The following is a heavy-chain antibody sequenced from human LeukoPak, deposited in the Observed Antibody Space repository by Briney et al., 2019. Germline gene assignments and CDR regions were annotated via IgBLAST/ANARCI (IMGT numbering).Heavy chain of an antibody. CDR2: IHSNGNT. J-gene: IGHJ4*02. CDR3: ARRHHDFWRPFDS. V-gene: IGHV4-39*01. CDR1: GFTFSDYY. Sequence: KPGGSLRLSCAASGFTFSDYYMSWIRQAPGKGLEWIGRIHSNGNTYYNPSLESRVTISVDTSKNQFSLKLSSVTAADSAVYYCARRHHDFWRPFDSWGQGTLVTVSS. D-gene: IGHD3-3*01.